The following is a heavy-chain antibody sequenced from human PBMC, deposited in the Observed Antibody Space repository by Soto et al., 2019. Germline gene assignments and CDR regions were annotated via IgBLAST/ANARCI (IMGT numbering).Heavy chain of an antibody. CDR3: ARQNYPVTVTTNYFGY. D-gene: IGHD4-17*01. CDR1: GYSFTSYW. J-gene: IGHJ4*02. V-gene: IGHV5-51*01. Sequence: PGESLKISCKGSGYSFTSYWIGWVRQMPGKGLEWMGIIYPGDSDTRYSPSFQGQVTISADKSISSAYLQWSSLKASDTAMYYCARQNYPVTVTTNYFGYWGQGTLVTVSS. CDR2: IYPGDSDT.